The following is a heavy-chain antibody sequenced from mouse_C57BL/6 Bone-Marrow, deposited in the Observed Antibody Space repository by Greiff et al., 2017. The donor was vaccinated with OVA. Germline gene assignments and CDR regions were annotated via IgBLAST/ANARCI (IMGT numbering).Heavy chain of an antibody. V-gene: IGHV1-53*01. Sequence: QVQLQQPGTELVKPGASVKLSCKASGYTFTSYWMHWVKQRPGQGLEWIGNINPSNGGTNYNEKFKSKATLTVDKSSSTAYMQLSSLTSEDSTVYDCAIEYCYSSGSFDYWGQGTTLTVSS. CDR3: AIEYCYSSGSFDY. CDR1: GYTFTSYW. D-gene: IGHD1-1*01. CDR2: INPSNGGT. J-gene: IGHJ2*01.